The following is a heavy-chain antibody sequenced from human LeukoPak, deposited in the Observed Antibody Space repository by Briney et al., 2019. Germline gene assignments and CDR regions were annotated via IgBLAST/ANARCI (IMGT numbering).Heavy chain of an antibody. D-gene: IGHD6-13*01. V-gene: IGHV4-39*01. CDR2: VYYTGST. CDR3: TNRPAGAQYSVQ. CDR1: GGSINSRSYY. Sequence: SETLSLTCIVSGGSINSRSYYWGWIRQPPGKGLEWIGSVYYTGSTYKNPSLKGRVTISIDTSRNQFSLTVTSMTATDTAVYYCTNRPAGAQYSVQWGPGILVAVSS. J-gene: IGHJ4*02.